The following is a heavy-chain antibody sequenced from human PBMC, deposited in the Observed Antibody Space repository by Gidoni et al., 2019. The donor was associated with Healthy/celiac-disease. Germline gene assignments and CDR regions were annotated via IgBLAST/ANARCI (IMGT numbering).Heavy chain of an antibody. V-gene: IGHV3-30-3*01. CDR2: ISYDGSNK. Sequence: QVQLVEAGGGVVQPGRSLRLPCAASGFTFSSYAMHWVRQAPGKGLEWVAVISYDGSNKYYADSVKGRFTISRDNSKNTLYLQMNSLRAEDTAVYYCARALAQQFQEVFDPWGQGTLVTVSS. J-gene: IGHJ5*02. CDR1: GFTFSSYA. CDR3: ARALAQQFQEVFDP. D-gene: IGHD6-13*01.